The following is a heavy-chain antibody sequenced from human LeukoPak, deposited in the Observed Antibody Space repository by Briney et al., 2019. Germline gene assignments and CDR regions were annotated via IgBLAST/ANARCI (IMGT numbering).Heavy chain of an antibody. CDR3: ARGDGLWFGELLSAFDI. CDR2: NYYSGST. Sequence: NPSDTLSLTCTLSGGSLSRYYWSWIRQPPGKGLEWIGHNYYSGSTNYNSSLKSRVTISVDTSKNQFSLKLSSVAAADTAVYYCARGDGLWFGELLSAFDIWGQGTMVTVSS. J-gene: IGHJ3*02. D-gene: IGHD3-10*01. V-gene: IGHV4-59*07. CDR1: GGSLSRYY.